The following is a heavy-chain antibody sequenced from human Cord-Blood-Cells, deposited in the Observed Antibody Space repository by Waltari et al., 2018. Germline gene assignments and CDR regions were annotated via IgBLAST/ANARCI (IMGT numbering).Heavy chain of an antibody. CDR1: EYTCTSYA. D-gene: IGHD3-10*01. CDR2: INAGNGNK. J-gene: IGHJ4*02. CDR3: ARVYFSVLWFRELYYFDY. V-gene: IGHV1-3*01. Sequence: QVQLVQSGAEVKKPGASVKVSCKAPEYTCTSYAMHWVRQAPGQRLEWMAWINAGNGNKKYSQKCQGRVTITMVTSASTAYMELSSLRSEDTAVYYCARVYFSVLWFRELYYFDYWGQGTLVTVSS.